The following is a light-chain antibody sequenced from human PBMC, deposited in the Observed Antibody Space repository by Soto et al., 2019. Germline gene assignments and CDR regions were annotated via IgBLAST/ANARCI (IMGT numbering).Light chain of an antibody. J-gene: IGKJ4*01. V-gene: IGKV3-15*01. CDR1: QSVNSN. CDR2: GAS. Sequence: ETVMTQSPATLSVSPGERATLSCRASQSVNSNLAWYQQKPGQAPRLLIYGASTRATGIPARFSGSGSGTEFTLTISSLQSEDFAVYYCQQYGSSPGLTFGGGTKVEIK. CDR3: QQYGSSPGLT.